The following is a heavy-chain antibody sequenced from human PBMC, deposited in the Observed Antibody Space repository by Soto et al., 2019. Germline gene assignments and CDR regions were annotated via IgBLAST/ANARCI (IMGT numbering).Heavy chain of an antibody. V-gene: IGHV2-5*02. D-gene: IGHD3-10*01. CDR2: IYWADGK. CDR3: AHSPAPRVYFQH. J-gene: IGHJ1*01. CDR1: GFSLNTGGVT. Sequence: SGPTLAHPTQTLTLTCVFSGFSLNTGGVTVGWIRQPPGKALGWDALIYWADGKRYSPSLQRQLTITKETSRNQVVLTMTNVDAEDTATYFWAHSPAPRVYFQHWGEGTLVTVSS.